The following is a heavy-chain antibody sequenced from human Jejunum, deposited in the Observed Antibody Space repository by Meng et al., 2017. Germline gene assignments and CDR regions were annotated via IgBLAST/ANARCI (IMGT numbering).Heavy chain of an antibody. Sequence: QTRSLTGAISGDSVSSYSGAWNWLRQSPPRGLEWLGRTYYRSKWGNDYAMSVRSRITINPDTSKNQFSLQLNSVSPDDTAVYYCTRGGLGSGWSFDYWGQGTQVTVSS. CDR1: GDSVSSYSGA. D-gene: IGHD6-19*01. V-gene: IGHV6-1*01. CDR2: TYYRSKWGN. CDR3: TRGGLGSGWSFDY. J-gene: IGHJ4*02.